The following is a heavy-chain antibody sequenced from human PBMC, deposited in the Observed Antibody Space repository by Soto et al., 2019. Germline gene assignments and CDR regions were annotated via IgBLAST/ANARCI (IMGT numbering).Heavy chain of an antibody. Sequence: GSLRLSWAASGFTFSSYWVHWVRQAPGKGMEWVSRVNPNANTIKYEDHAKGRFTIYRDNARNSMYLQINSLRGEETAVYCCATEGSYRLDAWGQGSLVTVSS. V-gene: IGHV3-74*01. CDR3: ATEGSYRLDA. CDR2: VNPNANTI. CDR1: GFTFSSYW. J-gene: IGHJ1*01. D-gene: IGHD3-16*02.